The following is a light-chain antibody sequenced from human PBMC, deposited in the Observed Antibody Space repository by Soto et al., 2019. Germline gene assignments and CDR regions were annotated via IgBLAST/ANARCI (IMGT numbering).Light chain of an antibody. CDR2: KIS. CDR3: MQATQIPWT. J-gene: IGKJ1*01. CDR1: QSLVNSIETTY. Sequence: DIVMTQTQIPSPATLGQPASISARSSQSLVNSIETTYLSWFQQSQGHPPRLLIYKISMRFSGVPDRFSGSGAGTDFTLKISRVEAEDVGIYYCMQATQIPWTFGQGTKVEIK. V-gene: IGKV2-24*01.